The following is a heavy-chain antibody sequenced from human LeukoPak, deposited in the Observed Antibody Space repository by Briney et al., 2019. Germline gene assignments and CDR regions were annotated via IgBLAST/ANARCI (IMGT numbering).Heavy chain of an antibody. D-gene: IGHD2-2*02. CDR1: GGSISSSSYY. J-gene: IGHJ4*02. CDR3: ARHRGVVVPAAIDY. Sequence: PSETLSLTCSVSGGSISSSSYYWGWIRQPPGKGLEWIGSIYHSGSTYYNPSLKSRVTISVDTSKNQFSLKLSSVTAADTAVYYCARHRGVVVPAAIDYWGQGTLVTVSS. V-gene: IGHV4-39*01. CDR2: IYHSGST.